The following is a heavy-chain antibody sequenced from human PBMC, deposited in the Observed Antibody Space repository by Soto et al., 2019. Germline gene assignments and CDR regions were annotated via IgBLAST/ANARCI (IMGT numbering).Heavy chain of an antibody. CDR1: GFTFTSSA. J-gene: IGHJ6*03. Sequence: GASVKVSCKASGFTFTSSAVQWVRQARGQRLEWIGWIVVGSGNTNYAQKFQGRVTMTTDTSTSTAYMELRSLRSDDTAVYYCASVTTMEPYYYMDVWGKGTTVTVSS. V-gene: IGHV1-58*01. D-gene: IGHD3-10*01. CDR3: ASVTTMEPYYYMDV. CDR2: IVVGSGNT.